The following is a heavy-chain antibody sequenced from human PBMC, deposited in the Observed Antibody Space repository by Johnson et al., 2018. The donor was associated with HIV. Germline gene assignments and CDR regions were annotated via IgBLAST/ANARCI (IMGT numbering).Heavy chain of an antibody. CDR3: AKTRTTVTTIDAFDI. V-gene: IGHV3-33*06. CDR2: TGFDGSKK. Sequence: QVQLVESGGGVVQPGRSLRLSCAASGFTFSNYGMHWVRQAPGKGLEWVAGTGFDGSKKNYSDSVRGGFVISRDNSKNTLDLQMNSLRAEDTAVYYCAKTRTTVTTIDAFDIWGQGTMVTVSS. CDR1: GFTFSNYG. D-gene: IGHD4-17*01. J-gene: IGHJ3*02.